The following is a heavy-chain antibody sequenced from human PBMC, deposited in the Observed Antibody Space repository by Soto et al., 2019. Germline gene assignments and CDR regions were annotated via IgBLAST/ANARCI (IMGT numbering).Heavy chain of an antibody. V-gene: IGHV1-18*01. CDR2: INPYNGNT. Sequence: QVQLVQSGAEVKKPGASVKVSCKASGYTFTTYGISWVRQAPGQGLEWMGWINPYNGNTNYAQKLQGRVTRTTDTSTSTAYMGLRSLRSDDTAVYYCARDPVGGNWFDPWGQGTLVTVSS. J-gene: IGHJ5*02. CDR1: GYTFTTYG. D-gene: IGHD1-26*01. CDR3: ARDPVGGNWFDP.